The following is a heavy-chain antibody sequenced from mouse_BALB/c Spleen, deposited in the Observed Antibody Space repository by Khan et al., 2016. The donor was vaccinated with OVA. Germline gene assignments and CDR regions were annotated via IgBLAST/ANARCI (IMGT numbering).Heavy chain of an antibody. CDR3: VRDGAYHRNDGWFAY. D-gene: IGHD2-14*01. J-gene: IGHJ3*01. CDR1: GYTFTSYT. Sequence: VQLQESGAELARPGASVKMSCKASGYTFTSYTIHWIKKRPGQGLEWIGYINPSNGYTNYNQKFKDKATLITDKYSTTASLQLSSLTSDDSAVYNCVRDGAYHRNDGWFAYWGQGTLVTVSA. CDR2: INPSNGYT. V-gene: IGHV1-4*01.